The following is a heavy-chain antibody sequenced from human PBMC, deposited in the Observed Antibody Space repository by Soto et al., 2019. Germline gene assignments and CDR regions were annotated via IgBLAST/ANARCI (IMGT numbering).Heavy chain of an antibody. CDR2: INPNSGGT. J-gene: IGHJ6*02. CDR1: GYTFTGYY. Sequence: ASVKVSCKASGYTFTGYYMHWVRQAPGQGLEWMGWINPNSGGTNYAQKFQGWVTMTRDTSISTAYMELSRLRSDDTAVYHCARVHSDYYYGMDVWGQGTTVIVSS. CDR3: ARVHSDYYYGMDV. V-gene: IGHV1-2*04.